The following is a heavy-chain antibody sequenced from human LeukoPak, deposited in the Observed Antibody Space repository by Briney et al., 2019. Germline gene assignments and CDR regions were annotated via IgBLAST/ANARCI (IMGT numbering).Heavy chain of an antibody. V-gene: IGHV3-30*02. Sequence: GGSLRLSCAASGFTFSSYGMHWVRQAPGKGLEWVAFIRYDGSNKYYADSVKGRFTLSRDNSKNTLHLQMNSLRGEDMAVYYCARGSTSLRHYYYYYMDVWGKGTTVTVSS. CDR2: IRYDGSNK. J-gene: IGHJ6*03. CDR1: GFTFSSYG. CDR3: ARGSTSLRHYYYYYMDV. D-gene: IGHD6-6*01.